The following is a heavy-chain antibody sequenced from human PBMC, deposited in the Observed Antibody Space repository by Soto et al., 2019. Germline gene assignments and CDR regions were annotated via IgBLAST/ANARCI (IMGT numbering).Heavy chain of an antibody. CDR1: GYTLTELS. Sequence: ASVKVSCKVSGYTLTELSMHWVRQAPGKGLEWMGGFDPEDGETIYAQKFQGRVTMTEDTSTYTAYMELSSLRSEDTVVYFCATSIAVAGYNWFDPWGQGTLVTVSS. D-gene: IGHD6-19*01. CDR2: FDPEDGET. V-gene: IGHV1-24*01. CDR3: ATSIAVAGYNWFDP. J-gene: IGHJ5*02.